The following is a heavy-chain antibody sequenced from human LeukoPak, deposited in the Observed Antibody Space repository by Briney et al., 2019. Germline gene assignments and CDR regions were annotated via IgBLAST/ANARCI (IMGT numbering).Heavy chain of an antibody. CDR3: AKGEDLVTTMEGQQHAYCFDY. CDR1: GFTFSSYA. D-gene: IGHD1-1*01. Sequence: GGSLRLSCAASGFTFSSYAMSWVRQAPGKGLEWVSAISGSGGSTYYADSVKGRFTISRDNSKNTLYLQMNSLRAEDTAVYYCAKGEDLVTTMEGQQHAYCFDYWGQGTLVTVSS. V-gene: IGHV3-23*01. CDR2: ISGSGGST. J-gene: IGHJ4*02.